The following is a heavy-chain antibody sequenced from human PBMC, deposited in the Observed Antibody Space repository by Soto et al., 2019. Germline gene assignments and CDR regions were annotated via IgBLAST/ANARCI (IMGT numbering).Heavy chain of an antibody. CDR3: AREPYCTSATCFIHFDS. J-gene: IGHJ4*02. V-gene: IGHV4-31*11. D-gene: IGHD2-2*01. CDR1: VASISSGDSY. Sequence: QVQLQESGPGLVKPSQTLSLTCAVSVASISSGDSYWSWIRQRPGKGLEWIGYIFHTGSTYYNPSLKSRVNISLDSSKNQFSLKLTSATAADTAVYFCAREPYCTSATCFIHFDSWGQGSLVTVSS. CDR2: IFHTGST.